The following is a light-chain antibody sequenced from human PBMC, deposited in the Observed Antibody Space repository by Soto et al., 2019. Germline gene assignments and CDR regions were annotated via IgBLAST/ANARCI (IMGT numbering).Light chain of an antibody. J-gene: IGKJ4*01. CDR2: AAS. V-gene: IGKV1-39*01. CDR3: QQSYSLPLT. Sequence: DVQMTQSPSTLSASVGDRVTITCRASQSIDTALAWYQQKPGKAPNLLIYAASSLHSGVPSRFSGSGSGTDFTLTISSLQPEDFATYSCQQSYSLPLTFGGGTKV. CDR1: QSIDTA.